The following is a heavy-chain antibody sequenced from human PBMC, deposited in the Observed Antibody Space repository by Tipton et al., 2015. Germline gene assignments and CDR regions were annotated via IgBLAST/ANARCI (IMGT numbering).Heavy chain of an antibody. V-gene: IGHV4-38-2*01. Sequence: TLSLTCDVSGYSISSGYYWGWIRQPPGKGLEWIGSIFHRGDTNYNPSLKSRVTISLDTSKNQFSLKLNSVTAADTAVYYCARHRPYSSSGADYFDYWGQGTLVTVSS. CDR3: ARHRPYSSSGADYFDY. J-gene: IGHJ4*02. D-gene: IGHD6-6*01. CDR1: GYSISSGYY. CDR2: IFHRGDT.